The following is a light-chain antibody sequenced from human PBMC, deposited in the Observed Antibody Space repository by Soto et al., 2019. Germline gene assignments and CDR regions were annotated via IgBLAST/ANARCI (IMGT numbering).Light chain of an antibody. CDR1: QDVSRF. CDR3: QQLNTSPFT. J-gene: IGKJ3*01. V-gene: IGKV1-9*01. Sequence: IQLTQSPSSLSASVGDRVTITCRASQDVSRFLAWYQQREGESPKLLIYRTSTLQSGVPSRFSGIGSGTEFTLTISSLQPEDFATYYCQQLNTSPFTFGPGTKVD. CDR2: RTS.